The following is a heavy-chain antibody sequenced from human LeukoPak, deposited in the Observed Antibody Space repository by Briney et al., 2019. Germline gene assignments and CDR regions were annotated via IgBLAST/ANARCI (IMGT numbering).Heavy chain of an antibody. V-gene: IGHV1-8*01. D-gene: IGHD3-3*01. CDR3: ANSENFDFWSGYPYYYYGMDV. CDR2: MNPNRGNT. CDR1: GYTFTSYD. Sequence: ASVKVSCKASGYTFTSYDINWVRQATGQGLEWMGWMNPNRGNTVYAQKFQGRVTMTRNTSISTAYMELSSLRSEDTAVDYRANSENFDFWSGYPYYYYGMDVWGQGTTVTVSS. J-gene: IGHJ6*02.